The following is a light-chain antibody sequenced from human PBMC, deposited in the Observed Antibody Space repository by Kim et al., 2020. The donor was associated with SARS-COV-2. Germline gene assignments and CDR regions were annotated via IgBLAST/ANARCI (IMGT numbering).Light chain of an antibody. CDR2: EIS. CDR3: CSYAGTYNYV. J-gene: IGLJ1*01. CDR1: SSDVGGYNY. V-gene: IGLV2-8*01. Sequence: GQSVTTSCTGTSSDVGGYNYVSWYQQYPGKAPKLMIYEISKRPSGVPDRFSGSKSGNTASLTVSGLQAEDEADYYCCSYAGTYNYVFGTGTKVTVL.